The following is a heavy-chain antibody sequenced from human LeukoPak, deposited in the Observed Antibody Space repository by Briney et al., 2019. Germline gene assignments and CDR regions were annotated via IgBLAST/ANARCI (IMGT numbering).Heavy chain of an antibody. CDR3: ARLIKRRGYCSSTSCYIVYYYYYYMDV. V-gene: IGHV4-34*01. J-gene: IGHJ6*03. CDR2: INHSGST. CDR1: GGSFSGYY. Sequence: SETLSLTCAVYGGSFSGYYWSWIRQPPGKGLEWIGEINHSGSTNYNPSLKSRVTISVDTSKNQFSLKLSSVTAADTAVYYCARLIKRRGYCSSTSCYIVYYYYYYMDVWGKGTTVTISS. D-gene: IGHD2-2*02.